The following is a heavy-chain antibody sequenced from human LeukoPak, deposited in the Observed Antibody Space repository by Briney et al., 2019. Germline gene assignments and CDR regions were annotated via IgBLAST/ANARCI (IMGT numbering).Heavy chain of an antibody. D-gene: IGHD3-10*01. CDR2: IYYSGST. CDR1: GGSISSYY. J-gene: IGHJ5*02. Sequence: SETLSLTCTVSGGSISSYYWSWIRQPPGKGLEWIGYIYYSGSTNYNPSLKSRVTISVDTSKNQFSLKLSSVTAADTAVYYCATLHYGSGANWFDPWGQGTLVTVSS. CDR3: ATLHYGSGANWFDP. V-gene: IGHV4-59*01.